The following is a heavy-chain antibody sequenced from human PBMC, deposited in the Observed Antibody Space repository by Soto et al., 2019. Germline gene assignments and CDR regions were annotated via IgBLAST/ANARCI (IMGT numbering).Heavy chain of an antibody. CDR1: GYTFTSYG. Sequence: ASVKVSCKASGYTFTSYGISWVRQAPGQGLEWMGWISAYNGNTNYAQKLQGRVTMTTDTSTSTAYMELRSLRSDDTAVYYCTTDPVLRYFDWSFSPYGMDVWGQGTTVTVSS. J-gene: IGHJ6*02. CDR3: TTDPVLRYFDWSFSPYGMDV. D-gene: IGHD3-9*01. V-gene: IGHV1-18*01. CDR2: ISAYNGNT.